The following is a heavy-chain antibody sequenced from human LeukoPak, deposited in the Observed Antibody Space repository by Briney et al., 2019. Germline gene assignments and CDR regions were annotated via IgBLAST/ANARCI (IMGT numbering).Heavy chain of an antibody. D-gene: IGHD3-9*01. Sequence: ASVKVSCKASGYTFTGYYMHWVRQAPGQGLEWMGWINPNSGGTNYAQKFQGRITMTRDTSISTAYMELSRLGSDDTAVYYCARDRRLTLRYFDWHLSNWFDPWGQGTLVTVSS. V-gene: IGHV1-2*02. J-gene: IGHJ5*02. CDR1: GYTFTGYY. CDR3: ARDRRLTLRYFDWHLSNWFDP. CDR2: INPNSGGT.